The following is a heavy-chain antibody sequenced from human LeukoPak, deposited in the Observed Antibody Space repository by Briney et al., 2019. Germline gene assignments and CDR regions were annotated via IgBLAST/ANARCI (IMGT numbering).Heavy chain of an antibody. J-gene: IGHJ5*02. D-gene: IGHD2-21*02. Sequence: GRFLRLSCAASGFTFSSYGMHWVRQAPGKGLEWVAVISYDGSNKYYADSVKGRFTISRDNSKNTLYLQMNSLRAEDTAVYYCAKDREVVTHGGFDPWGQGTLVTVSS. CDR3: AKDREVVTHGGFDP. V-gene: IGHV3-30*18. CDR2: ISYDGSNK. CDR1: GFTFSSYG.